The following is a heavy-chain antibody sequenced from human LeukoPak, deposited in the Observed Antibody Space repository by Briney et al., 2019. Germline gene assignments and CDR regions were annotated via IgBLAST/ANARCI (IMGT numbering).Heavy chain of an antibody. CDR3: AREDPQTTVPEGMDV. Sequence: SKTLSLTCTVSGGSISYYYWSWIRQSPGKGLEWIGYIYYSGTTNYYPSLKSRVTISVDTSKNQFSLQLRSVTAADTAVYYCAREDPQTTVPEGMDVWGQGTTVTVSS. CDR2: IYYSGTT. J-gene: IGHJ6*02. CDR1: GGSISYYY. V-gene: IGHV4-59*01. D-gene: IGHD4-17*01.